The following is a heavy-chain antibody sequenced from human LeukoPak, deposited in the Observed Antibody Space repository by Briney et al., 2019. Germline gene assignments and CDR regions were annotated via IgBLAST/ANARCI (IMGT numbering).Heavy chain of an antibody. D-gene: IGHD5-18*01. CDR2: ISSNGGIT. CDR1: GFTFSSYA. Sequence: GRCLRLSCAAAGFTFSSYAMHWVRQAPRKGLEYVSTISSNGGITYYADSVKGRFTISRDNSKNTLYLQMSSLRAEDTAVYYCVLTPRIQLRPADYFDYWGQGTLVTVSS. CDR3: VLTPRIQLRPADYFDY. V-gene: IGHV3-64D*06. J-gene: IGHJ4*02.